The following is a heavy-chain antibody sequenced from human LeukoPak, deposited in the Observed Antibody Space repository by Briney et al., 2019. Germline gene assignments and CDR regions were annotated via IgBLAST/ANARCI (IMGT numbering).Heavy chain of an antibody. Sequence: ASVKVSCKASGYTFTSYAMNWVRQAPGQGLEWMGWINTNTGNPTYAQGFTGRFVFSLDTSVSTAYLQISSLKAEDTAVYYCARGEVRAAAGNKGETYWGQGTLVTVSS. CDR1: GYTFTSYA. CDR2: INTNTGNP. V-gene: IGHV7-4-1*02. CDR3: ARGEVRAAAGNKGETY. J-gene: IGHJ4*02. D-gene: IGHD6-13*01.